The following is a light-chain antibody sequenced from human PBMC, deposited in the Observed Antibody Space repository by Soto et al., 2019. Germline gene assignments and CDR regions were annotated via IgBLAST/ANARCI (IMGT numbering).Light chain of an antibody. J-gene: IGKJ5*01. CDR3: QQYNNLPPA. CDR1: QSVSSY. V-gene: IGKV3-11*01. Sequence: SLVPHARASVSYATGESATLSFRASQSVSSYLAWYQQKPGQAPRLLIYDASNWATGIPARFSGSGSGTDFTLTISSLEPEDFAVYYCQQYNNLPPAFGQGTRLEIK. CDR2: DAS.